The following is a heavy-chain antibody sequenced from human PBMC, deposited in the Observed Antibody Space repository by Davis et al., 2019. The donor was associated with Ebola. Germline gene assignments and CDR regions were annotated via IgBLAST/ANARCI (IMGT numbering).Heavy chain of an antibody. CDR2: INAGNGDT. CDR3: ARGKKVAGTRGLSWFDP. V-gene: IGHV1-3*01. Sequence: ASVKVSCKASGYIFTSYAMHWVRQAPGQRLEWMGWINAGNGDTKYSQKFRGRVTITRDTSASTSYMELSSLRSEDTAVFYGARGKKVAGTRGLSWFDPWGPGTLVTVSS. J-gene: IGHJ5*02. D-gene: IGHD6-19*01. CDR1: GYIFTSYA.